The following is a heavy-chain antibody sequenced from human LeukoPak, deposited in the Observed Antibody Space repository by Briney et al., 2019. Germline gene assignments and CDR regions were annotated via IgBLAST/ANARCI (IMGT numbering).Heavy chain of an antibody. CDR1: GFTFSRYA. Sequence: PGTSLRLSCAVSGFTFSRYAFHWVRQAPGKGLEWVAVILQDGTIKYYADSVKGRFTISRDNSKNTLYLQVHSLSTEDTAVYYCVREDFGNYYFDFWGQGTLVTVSS. J-gene: IGHJ4*02. V-gene: IGHV3-30*04. D-gene: IGHD4-11*01. CDR3: VREDFGNYYFDF. CDR2: ILQDGTIK.